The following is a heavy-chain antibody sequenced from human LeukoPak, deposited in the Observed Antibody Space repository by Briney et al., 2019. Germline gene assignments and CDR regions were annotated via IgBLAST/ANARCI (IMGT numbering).Heavy chain of an antibody. Sequence: PSETLSLTSAVYDGPFSSFYWTWIRQPPGKGLEWIGEISHTGRTNYNPSLKSRVTISVDTSKNQFSLNLTSVTAADTAMYYCARGVSIAARYFDLWGRGTLVAVSS. CDR1: DGPFSSFY. CDR3: ARGVSIAARYFDL. D-gene: IGHD6-25*01. J-gene: IGHJ2*01. CDR2: ISHTGRT. V-gene: IGHV4-34*01.